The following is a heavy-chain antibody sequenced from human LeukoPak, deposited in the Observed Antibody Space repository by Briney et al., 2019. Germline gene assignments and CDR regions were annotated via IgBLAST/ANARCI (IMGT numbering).Heavy chain of an antibody. V-gene: IGHV4-59*11. CDR3: ARGYSSSWAPFDY. D-gene: IGHD6-13*01. J-gene: IGHJ4*02. CDR2: IYYSGST. CDR1: VGSISSHY. Sequence: SETLSLTCTVSVGSISSHYWSWIRQPPGKGLEWIGYIYYSGSTNYNPSLQSRVTISVDTSKNQFTMKLSSVTAADTAVYYCARGYSSSWAPFDYWGQGTLVTVSS.